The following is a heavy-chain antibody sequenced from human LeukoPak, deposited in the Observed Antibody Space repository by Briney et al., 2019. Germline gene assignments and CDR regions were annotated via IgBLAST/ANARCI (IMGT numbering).Heavy chain of an antibody. J-gene: IGHJ4*02. CDR2: IKQDGSEK. CDR3: VRAQGLGESENH. CDR1: GFTFSTYW. Sequence: GGSLRLSCAASGFTFSTYWMSWVRQAPGKGLEWVANIKQDGSEKYYVVSVEGRFTISRDNAKNSLLLQMNSLRAEDTAVYYCVRAQGLGESENHWGQGTLVTVSS. V-gene: IGHV3-7*01. D-gene: IGHD3-16*01.